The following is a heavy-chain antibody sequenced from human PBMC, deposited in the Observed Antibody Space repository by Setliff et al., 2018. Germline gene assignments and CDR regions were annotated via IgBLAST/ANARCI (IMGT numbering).Heavy chain of an antibody. CDR2: ISSSQIYI. J-gene: IGHJ6*04. CDR3: ARARGSGSYFPYYY. V-gene: IGHV3-21*01. CDR1: GFTFSSYS. Sequence: PGGSLRLSCAASGFTFSSYSMNWVRQAPGKGLEWVSSISSSQIYIYYADSVRGRFTISRDNAKNSLYLQMSSLRAEDTAVYFCARARGSGSYFPYYYWGKGTTVTVSS. D-gene: IGHD3-10*01.